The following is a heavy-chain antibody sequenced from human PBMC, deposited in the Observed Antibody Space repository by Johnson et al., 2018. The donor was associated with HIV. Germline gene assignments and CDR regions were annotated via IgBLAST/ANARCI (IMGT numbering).Heavy chain of an antibody. V-gene: IGHV3-30*18. CDR2: ISYDGSDE. J-gene: IGHJ3*02. CDR1: GFTFSSYG. D-gene: IGHD1-26*01. Sequence: QVQLVESGGGVAQPGRSLRLSCAASGFTFSSYGMHWVRQAPGRGLEWVAVISYDGSDEYYEVSVKGRFTISRDNSKSRLYLQMNSLRPEDTAVYFCAKERDSGSHPGGLGVIDIWCQGTMVTISS. CDR3: AKERDSGSHPGGLGVIDI.